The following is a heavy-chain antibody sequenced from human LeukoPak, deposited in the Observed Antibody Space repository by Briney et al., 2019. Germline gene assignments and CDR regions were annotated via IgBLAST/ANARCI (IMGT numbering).Heavy chain of an antibody. CDR2: IYHSGST. CDR3: ARSLYNTGGWFDP. Sequence: SETLSLTCTVSGYSIGNRYYWGWIRQPPGKGLEWIGSIYHSGSTDYNASLKSRVTMSVDTSKNQFSLKLSSVTDADTAMYYCARSLYNTGGWFDPWGQGTLVTVSS. V-gene: IGHV4-38-2*02. D-gene: IGHD3-16*02. CDR1: GYSIGNRYY. J-gene: IGHJ5*02.